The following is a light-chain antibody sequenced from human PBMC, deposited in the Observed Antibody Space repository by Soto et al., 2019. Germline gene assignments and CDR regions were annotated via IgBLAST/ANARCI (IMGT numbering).Light chain of an antibody. Sequence: DMQMTQSPSTLSASVGDRVTITCRASQSISSWLAWYQQKPGKAPKLLIYKASSLESGVTSRFSGSGSGTEFTLTISSLQPDDFATYYCQQYNSYAYTFGPGTRLDIK. CDR1: QSISSW. J-gene: IGKJ2*01. V-gene: IGKV1-5*03. CDR2: KAS. CDR3: QQYNSYAYT.